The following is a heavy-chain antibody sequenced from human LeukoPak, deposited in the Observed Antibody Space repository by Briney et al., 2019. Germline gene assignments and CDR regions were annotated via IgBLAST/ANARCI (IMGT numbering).Heavy chain of an antibody. V-gene: IGHV3-23*01. Sequence: GGSLRLSCVASGFGFSTHDMSWGRQTPGKGLEWVSSISGFDSGTYYTDSVRGRFTISRDTSKNTLYMQMDNLRAEDTAVYYCVKGFHFDWWGQGTLVTVSS. CDR1: GFGFSTHD. CDR2: ISGFDSGT. J-gene: IGHJ4*02. CDR3: VKGFHFDW.